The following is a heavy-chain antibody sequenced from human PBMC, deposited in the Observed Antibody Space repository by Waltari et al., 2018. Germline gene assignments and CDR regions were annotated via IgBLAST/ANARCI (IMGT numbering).Heavy chain of an antibody. CDR1: GFTFSSYG. Sequence: QVQLEESGGGVVQPGRSLSLSCAASGFTFSSYGMHGVRQAPGKGLEWVAGISYDGSNKYYADSVKGRFTISRDNSKNTLYLQMNSLRAEDTAVYYCAKDGAAVAGTGCGDYWGQGTLVTVSS. CDR2: ISYDGSNK. V-gene: IGHV3-30*18. D-gene: IGHD6-19*01. CDR3: AKDGAAVAGTGCGDY. J-gene: IGHJ4*02.